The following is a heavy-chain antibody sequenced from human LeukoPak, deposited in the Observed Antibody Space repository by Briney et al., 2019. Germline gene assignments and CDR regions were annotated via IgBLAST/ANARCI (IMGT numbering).Heavy chain of an antibody. CDR2: ISTSSSYI. CDR1: GFTFSSYW. D-gene: IGHD6-19*01. J-gene: IGHJ4*02. Sequence: PEGSLRLSCAASGFTFSSYWMSWIRQAPGKGLEWVSSISTSSSYIYYGDSVKGRFTISRDNAKNSLYLQMNSLRAEDTAVYYCARETDKYSSGWYEGDYWGQGTLVTVSS. CDR3: ARETDKYSSGWYEGDY. V-gene: IGHV3-21*01.